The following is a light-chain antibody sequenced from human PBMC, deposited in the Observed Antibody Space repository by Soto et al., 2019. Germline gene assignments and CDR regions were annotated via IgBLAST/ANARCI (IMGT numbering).Light chain of an antibody. V-gene: IGLV2-14*01. CDR3: SSYTRSSTRI. J-gene: IGLJ1*01. CDR2: EVS. CDR1: SSDVGGYNY. Sequence: QSALTQPASVSGSPGQSITISCTGTSSDVGGYNYVSWYQQHPGKAPKLMIYEVSNRPSGVSNRFSGSKSGNTASLTISGIQADDEADYYCSSYTRSSTRIFGTGTKVTVL.